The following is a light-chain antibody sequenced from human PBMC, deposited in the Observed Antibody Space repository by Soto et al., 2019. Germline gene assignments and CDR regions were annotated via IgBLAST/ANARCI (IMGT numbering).Light chain of an antibody. J-gene: IGKJ2*01. V-gene: IGKV1-5*01. CDR3: QQYSSYPYT. Sequence: DIQMTQSPSTLSASVGDRVTITCRASQSISGWLAWYQQTPGKAPKLLIYDASSLESGVPSRFSGSGSGTEFALTISSLQPDDFATYYCQQYSSYPYTFGQGIKLEIK. CDR1: QSISGW. CDR2: DAS.